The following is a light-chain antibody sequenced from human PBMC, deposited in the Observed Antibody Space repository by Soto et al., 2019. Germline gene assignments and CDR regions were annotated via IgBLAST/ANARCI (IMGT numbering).Light chain of an antibody. Sequence: IQMTQSPSSVSASVGDRVTITCRASQGIGRLLAWYQQKPGKAPKLLIYAASSLQTGVPSRFSGSGSGTDFALTISSLQPEDFATYYCQQANSFPFTFGQGTRLEIK. CDR3: QQANSFPFT. V-gene: IGKV1D-12*01. CDR2: AAS. CDR1: QGIGRL. J-gene: IGKJ5*01.